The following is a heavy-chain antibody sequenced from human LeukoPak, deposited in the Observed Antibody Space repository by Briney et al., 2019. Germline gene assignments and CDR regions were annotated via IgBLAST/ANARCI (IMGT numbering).Heavy chain of an antibody. CDR1: GFTFSSYA. J-gene: IGHJ3*02. Sequence: PGGSLRLSCAASGFTFSSYAMHWVRQAPGKGLEWVAVISYDGSNKYYADSVKGRFTISRDNSKNTLYLQMNSLRAEDTAVYYCARDGLPCSGGSCYSDAFDIWGQGTMVTVSS. CDR2: ISYDGSNK. CDR3: ARDGLPCSGGSCYSDAFDI. V-gene: IGHV3-30*04. D-gene: IGHD2-15*01.